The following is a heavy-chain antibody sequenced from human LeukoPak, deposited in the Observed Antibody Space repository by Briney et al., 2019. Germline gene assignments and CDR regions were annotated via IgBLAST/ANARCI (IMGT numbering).Heavy chain of an antibody. Sequence: PXETLSLTCTVSGGSISSYYWSWIRQPAGKGLEWIGRIYTSGSTNYNPSLKSRVTMSVDTSKNQFSLKLSSVTAADTAVYYCAGDYYDSSGYYIDAFDIWGQGTMVTVSS. J-gene: IGHJ3*02. D-gene: IGHD3-22*01. V-gene: IGHV4-4*07. CDR1: GGSISSYY. CDR3: AGDYYDSSGYYIDAFDI. CDR2: IYTSGST.